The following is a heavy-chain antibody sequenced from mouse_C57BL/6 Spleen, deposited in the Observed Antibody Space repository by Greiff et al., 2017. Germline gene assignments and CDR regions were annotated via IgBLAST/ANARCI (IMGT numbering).Heavy chain of an antibody. J-gene: IGHJ4*01. D-gene: IGHD1-1*01. CDR1: GFTFSSYG. V-gene: IGHV5-6*01. Sequence: EVKLVESGGDLVKPGGSLKLSCAASGFTFSSYGMSWVRQTPDKRLEWVATISSGGSYTYYPESVKGRFTISRDNAKNTLYLQRSSLKSEDTAMYYSAIHEYYGCSYLNAMDYRGQGASVTVSS. CDR3: AIHEYYGCSYLNAMDY. CDR2: ISSGGSYT.